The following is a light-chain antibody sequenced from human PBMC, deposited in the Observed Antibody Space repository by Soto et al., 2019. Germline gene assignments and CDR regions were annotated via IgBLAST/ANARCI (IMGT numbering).Light chain of an antibody. J-gene: IGLJ1*01. Sequence: QSVLTQPPSVSAAPGRTVTISCSGSSSKIGNSFVSWYQQLPGTAPRLLIYDNHERPSGIPDRFSGSKSGTSATLGITGLQTGDEADYYCGAWYGGLSAFVFGTGTKVTVL. CDR1: SSKIGNSF. V-gene: IGLV1-51*01. CDR3: GAWYGGLSAFV. CDR2: DNH.